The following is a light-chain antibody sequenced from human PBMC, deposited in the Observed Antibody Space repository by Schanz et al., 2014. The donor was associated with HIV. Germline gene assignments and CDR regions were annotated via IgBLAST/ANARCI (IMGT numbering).Light chain of an antibody. CDR2: NTY. V-gene: IGLV1-44*01. Sequence: QSVLTQPPSVSGTPGQRVTILCSGSSSNIGINTVNWYQHLPGTAPKLLIYNTYHRPSGVPDRFSGSESGTSASLAISGLQSEDEADYYCGTWDDSLNGWVFGGGTKLTVL. J-gene: IGLJ3*02. CDR1: SSNIGINT. CDR3: GTWDDSLNGWV.